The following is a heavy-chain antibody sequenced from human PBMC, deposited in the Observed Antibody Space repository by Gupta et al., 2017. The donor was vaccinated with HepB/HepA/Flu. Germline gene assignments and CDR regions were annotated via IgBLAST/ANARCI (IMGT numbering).Heavy chain of an antibody. CDR1: GFTFSTYA. Sequence: EVQLLQSGGGLVQPGGSLRLSCAVSGFTFSTYAMSWVRQAPGKGLEWVSGISGSATTTNYADSVKGRFTISRDNSKNTLSLQMSSLRAEDTAIYYCAKALYGGFDYWGQETLVTVSS. CDR2: ISGSATTT. CDR3: AKALYGGFDY. J-gene: IGHJ4*02. D-gene: IGHD2-8*01. V-gene: IGHV3-23*01.